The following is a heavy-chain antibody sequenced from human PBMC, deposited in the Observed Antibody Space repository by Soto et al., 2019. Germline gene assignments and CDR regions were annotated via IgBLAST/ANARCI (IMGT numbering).Heavy chain of an antibody. J-gene: IGHJ5*02. V-gene: IGHV1-8*01. CDR3: ASGHLSGVGRLDP. CDR2: MNPNSGNT. D-gene: IGHD3-10*02. CDR1: GYTFTSYD. Sequence: QVQLVQSGAEVKKPGASVKVSCKASGYTFTSYDINWVRQATGQGLEWMGWMNPNSGNTGYAQNFQGRLTMTRNISITTAYMELSSLRYEDTAVYYCASGHLSGVGRLDPWGQGTLVTVSS.